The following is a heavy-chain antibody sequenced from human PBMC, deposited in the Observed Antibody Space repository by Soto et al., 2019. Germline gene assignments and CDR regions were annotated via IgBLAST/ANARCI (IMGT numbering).Heavy chain of an antibody. J-gene: IGHJ6*02. D-gene: IGHD2-15*01. CDR1: GYTFTSYG. V-gene: IGHV1-18*01. CDR2: ISAYNGNT. Sequence: ASVKVSCKASGYTFTSYGISWVRQAPGQGLEWMGWISAYNGNTNYAQKLQGRVTMTTDTSTSTAYMELRSLRSDDTAVYYCARDSPYCSGGSCYSYYYYGMDVWGQGTTVTVS. CDR3: ARDSPYCSGGSCYSYYYYGMDV.